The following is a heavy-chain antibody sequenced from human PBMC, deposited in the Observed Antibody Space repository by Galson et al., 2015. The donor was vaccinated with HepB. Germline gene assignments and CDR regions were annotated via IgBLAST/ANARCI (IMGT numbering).Heavy chain of an antibody. CDR1: GFTVSSKH. J-gene: IGHJ4*02. CDR2: FYSDGDT. Sequence: SLRLSCAASGFTVSSKHMSWVRQAPGKGLVWVSVFYSDGDTFYADSVKGRFTISRDNSKNTLYLQMNSLRAEDTAVYYCAGSMIRGVSAFYYWGQGTLVSVSS. D-gene: IGHD3-10*01. V-gene: IGHV3-53*01. CDR3: AGSMIRGVSAFYY.